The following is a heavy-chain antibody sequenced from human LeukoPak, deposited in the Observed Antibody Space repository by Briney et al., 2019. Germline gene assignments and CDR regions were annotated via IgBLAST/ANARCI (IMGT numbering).Heavy chain of an antibody. V-gene: IGHV3-21*04. CDR2: ISSSSSYI. J-gene: IGHJ4*02. CDR3: AYRNNFEY. CDR1: GFTFSTSS. D-gene: IGHD1-26*01. Sequence: PGGSLRLSCAASGFTFSTSSMNWVRQAPGKGLEWVSSISSSSSYIYYADSVKGRFNIFRDNAKTSLYLQMDNLRAEDTAIYYCAYRNNFEYWGQGALVTVSS.